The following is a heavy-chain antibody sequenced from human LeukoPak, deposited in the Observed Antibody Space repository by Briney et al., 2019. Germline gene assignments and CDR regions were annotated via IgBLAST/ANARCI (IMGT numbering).Heavy chain of an antibody. CDR2: IKSKTDGGTT. J-gene: IGHJ4*02. V-gene: IGHV3-15*01. CDR3: TAQPYYYDSSGYNDY. D-gene: IGHD3-22*01. Sequence: GGSLRLSCEASGFTFNDYAMSWVRQAPGKGLEWVGRIKSKTDGGTTDYAAPVKGRFTISRDDSKNTLYLQMNSLKTEDTAVYYCTAQPYYYDSSGYNDYWGQGTLVTVSS. CDR1: GFTFNDYA.